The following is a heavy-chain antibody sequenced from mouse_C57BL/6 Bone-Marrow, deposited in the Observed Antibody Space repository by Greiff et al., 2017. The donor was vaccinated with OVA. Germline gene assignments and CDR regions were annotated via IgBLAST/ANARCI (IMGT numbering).Heavy chain of an antibody. CDR3: ARYEGYDYIDY. Sequence: QVQLQQSGPELVKPGASVKISCKASGYAFSSSWMNWVKQRPGQGLEWIGRIYPGDGGTNYNGKFKGKATLTADKSSSTAYMQLSSLTSEDSAVYFFARYEGYDYIDYWGQGTTLTVSS. D-gene: IGHD2-3*01. CDR2: IYPGDGGT. CDR1: GYAFSSSW. V-gene: IGHV1-82*01. J-gene: IGHJ2*01.